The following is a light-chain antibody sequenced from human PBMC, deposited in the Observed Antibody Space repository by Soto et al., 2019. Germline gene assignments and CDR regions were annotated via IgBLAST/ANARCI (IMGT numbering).Light chain of an antibody. J-gene: IGLJ3*02. CDR2: EVT. CDR3: SSYTHINTE. V-gene: IGLV2-14*01. CDR1: NSDVGGYNY. Sequence: QSALTQPASVSGSPGQSITISCTGTNSDVGGYNYVSWYQQHPGKAPKLIIYEVTNRPSGVSNRFSGSKSGNTASLTISGLQAEDEADYYCSSYTHINTEFGGGTKVTVL.